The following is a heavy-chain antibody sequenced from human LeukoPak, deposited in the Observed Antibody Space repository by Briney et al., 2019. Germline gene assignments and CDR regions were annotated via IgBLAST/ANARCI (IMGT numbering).Heavy chain of an antibody. J-gene: IGHJ3*02. CDR2: IYYSGST. CDR1: GVSISSYY. D-gene: IGHD5-24*01. V-gene: IGHV4-59*01. CDR3: VRDRERAFDI. Sequence: KPSESLSLTCTFSGVSISSYYWGWIRQPPRKGLEWIGYIYYSGSTNYNPSLKSRVTISVDTSKNQFSLKLSSVTAADTAVYYCVRDRERAFDIWGQGTMVTVSS.